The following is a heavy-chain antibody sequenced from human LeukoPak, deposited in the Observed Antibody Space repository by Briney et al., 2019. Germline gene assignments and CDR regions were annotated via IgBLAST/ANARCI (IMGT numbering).Heavy chain of an antibody. J-gene: IGHJ4*02. CDR1: GYTFTSYD. V-gene: IGHV1-8*03. D-gene: IGHD4-17*01. CDR3: ARRNYGDYLGDDY. Sequence: ASVKVSCKASGYTFTSYDINWVRQATGQGLEWMGWMNPNSGNTGYAQKFQGRVTITRNTSISTAYMELSRLKSEDTAVYYRARRNYGDYLGDDYWGQGTLVTVSS. CDR2: MNPNSGNT.